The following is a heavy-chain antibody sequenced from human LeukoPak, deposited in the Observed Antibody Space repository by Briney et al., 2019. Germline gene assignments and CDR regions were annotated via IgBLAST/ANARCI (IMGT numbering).Heavy chain of an antibody. CDR3: ATSNDAKIAPFDH. D-gene: IGHD2-21*01. J-gene: IGHJ4*02. CDR2: INTKGET. Sequence: SETLSLTCTVSGVSMSAYQWSWVRQSPEKGLEWIGRINTKGETSYNPSLKSRVTTSVDTSKSQFSLRLTSVTAADTAVYYCATSNDAKIAPFDHWGQGAPVTVSS. CDR1: GVSMSAYQ. V-gene: IGHV4-4*09.